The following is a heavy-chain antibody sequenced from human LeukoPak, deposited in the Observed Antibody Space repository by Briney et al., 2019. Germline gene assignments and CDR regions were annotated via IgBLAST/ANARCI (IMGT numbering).Heavy chain of an antibody. CDR1: GGSISSGSYY. J-gene: IGHJ6*03. CDR3: AIGPPTISYYMDV. D-gene: IGHD3-3*01. V-gene: IGHV4-61*02. CDR2: IYTSGST. Sequence: SETLSLTCTVSGGSISSGSYYWSWIRQPAGKGLEWIGRIYTSGSTNYNPSLKSRVTISVDTSKNQFSLKLSSVTAADTAVYYCAIGPPTISYYMDVWCKGTTVTVSS.